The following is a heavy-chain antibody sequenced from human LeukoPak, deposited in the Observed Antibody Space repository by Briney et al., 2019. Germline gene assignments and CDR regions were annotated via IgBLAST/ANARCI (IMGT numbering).Heavy chain of an antibody. D-gene: IGHD6-13*01. J-gene: IGHJ1*01. CDR2: IYYTGST. V-gene: IGHV4-39*07. CDR3: ARGYSSWNP. CDR1: GGSISNSSYY. Sequence: SETLSLTCTVSGGSISNSSYYWGWIRQPPGKGLECIGIIYYTGSTNYNPSLKSRVTISVDTSKNQFSLKLSSVTAADTAVYYCARGYSSWNPWGQGTLVTVSS.